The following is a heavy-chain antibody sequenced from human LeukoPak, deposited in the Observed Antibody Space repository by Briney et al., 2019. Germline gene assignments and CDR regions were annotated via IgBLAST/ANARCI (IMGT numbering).Heavy chain of an antibody. D-gene: IGHD4-17*01. CDR2: INHSGST. Sequence: PSETLSLTCAVYGGSFSGYYWSWIRQPPGEGLEWIGEINHSGSTNYNPSLKSRVTISVDTSKNQFSLKLSSVTAADTAVYYCARIGGYYGDLSFDYWGQGTLVTVSS. CDR3: ARIGGYYGDLSFDY. J-gene: IGHJ4*02. V-gene: IGHV4-34*01. CDR1: GGSFSGYY.